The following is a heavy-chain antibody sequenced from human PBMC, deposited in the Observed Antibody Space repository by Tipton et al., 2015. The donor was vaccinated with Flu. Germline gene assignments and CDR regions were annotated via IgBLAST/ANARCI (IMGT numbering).Heavy chain of an antibody. V-gene: IGHV1-46*01. CDR2: ITPSGSST. CDR3: ARGSYGDLIAY. CDR1: GYTFTHYH. J-gene: IGHJ4*02. Sequence: QVQLVQSGTEVKKPGSSVKVSCKSSGYTFTHYHMHWVRQAPGQGLDWMGIITPSGSSTFYAPEFQGRVTMTRDTSTSTDYMELSSLRSDDTAVYFCARGSYGDLIAYWGQGTLVTVSS. D-gene: IGHD5-18*01.